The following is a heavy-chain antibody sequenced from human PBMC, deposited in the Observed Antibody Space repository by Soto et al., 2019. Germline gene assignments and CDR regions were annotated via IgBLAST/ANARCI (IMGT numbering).Heavy chain of an antibody. CDR3: AKTLHGNAFDI. CDR1: GFIFSSYG. D-gene: IGHD3-16*01. V-gene: IGHV3-30*18. J-gene: IGHJ3*02. CDR2: ISYDGSNK. Sequence: QVQLVESGGGVVQPGRSLRLSCAASGFIFSSYGMYWVRQAPGKGLEWVAVISYDGSNKYYADSVKGRFTISRDNSKNTLYLQMNSLRAEDTAVYYCAKTLHGNAFDIWGQGTMVTVSS.